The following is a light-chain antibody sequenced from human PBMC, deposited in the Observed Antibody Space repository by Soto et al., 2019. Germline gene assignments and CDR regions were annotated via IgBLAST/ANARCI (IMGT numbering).Light chain of an antibody. CDR3: GTWDRSLNAEV. CDR1: NSNIGDAS. CDR2: DNY. V-gene: IGLV1-51*01. Sequence: QSVLTQPPSVSAAPGQRGTISCSGSNSNIGDASVAWYQQLPGTAPKLLIFDNYKRPSGIPDRFSGAKSGTSGTLGITGLQTGDEAVYYCGTWDRSLNAEVFGGGTQLTVL. J-gene: IGLJ7*01.